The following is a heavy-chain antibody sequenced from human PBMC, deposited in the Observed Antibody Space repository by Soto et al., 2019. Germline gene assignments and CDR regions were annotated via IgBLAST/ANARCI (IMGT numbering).Heavy chain of an antibody. J-gene: IGHJ5*02. CDR2: IYHSGST. Sequence: SETLSLTCAVSGGSISSGGYSWSWIRQPPGKGLEWIGYIYHSGSTYYNPSLKSRVTISVDRSKNQLSLKLSSVTAADTAVYYCARGAGGATYYYGSGSYSNWFDPWGQGTLVTVSS. D-gene: IGHD3-10*01. V-gene: IGHV4-30-2*01. CDR3: ARGAGGATYYYGSGSYSNWFDP. CDR1: GGSISSGGYS.